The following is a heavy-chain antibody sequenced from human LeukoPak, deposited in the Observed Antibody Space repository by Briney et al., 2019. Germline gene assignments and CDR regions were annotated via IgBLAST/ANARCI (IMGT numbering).Heavy chain of an antibody. Sequence: ASVKVSCKASGYTFTNYYIHWVRQAPGQGLEWMGIINPGGGSTSYAQKFQGRVTMTGDTSTSTVYMELSRLRSDDTAVYYCARGYPVGYFDYWGQGTLVTVSS. CDR1: GYTFTNYY. CDR2: INPGGGST. V-gene: IGHV1-46*01. CDR3: ARGYPVGYFDY. J-gene: IGHJ4*02. D-gene: IGHD2-2*01.